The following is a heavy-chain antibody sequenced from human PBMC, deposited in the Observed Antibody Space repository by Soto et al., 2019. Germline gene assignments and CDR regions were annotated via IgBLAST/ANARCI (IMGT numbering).Heavy chain of an antibody. CDR1: GGSISSYY. J-gene: IGHJ4*02. V-gene: IGHV4-59*01. D-gene: IGHD6-19*01. Sequence: SETLSLTCTVSGGSISSYYWSWIRQPPGKGLEWIGYIYYSGSTNYNPSLKSRVTISVDTSKNQFSLKLSSVTAADTAVYYCARGGIAVPGTGVDYWGQGTLVTVSS. CDR3: ARGGIAVPGTGVDY. CDR2: IYYSGST.